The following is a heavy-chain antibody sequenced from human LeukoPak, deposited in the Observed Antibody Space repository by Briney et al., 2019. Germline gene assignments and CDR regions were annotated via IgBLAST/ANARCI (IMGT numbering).Heavy chain of an antibody. CDR2: INRDGSRT. Sequence: RGSLRLSCAASGFTFSSYWMHWVRQAPGKGLVWISRINRDGSRTTYADSVKGRFTISRDNANNTLYLQMNNLRVEDTAVYYCVRDYVPAASDYWGQGTLVTVSS. CDR1: GFTFSSYW. V-gene: IGHV3-74*01. D-gene: IGHD2-2*01. J-gene: IGHJ4*02. CDR3: VRDYVPAASDY.